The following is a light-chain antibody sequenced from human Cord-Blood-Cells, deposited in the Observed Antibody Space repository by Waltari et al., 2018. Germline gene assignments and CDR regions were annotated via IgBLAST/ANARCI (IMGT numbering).Light chain of an antibody. CDR2: EGS. CDR3: CSYAGSWV. Sequence: QSALHQPASVSGSPGQPITISCTGTSSDVGRSNLVSWYQQHPGKAPKLMIYEGSKRPSGVSNRFAGSKSGNTASLTISGLQAEDEADYYCCSYAGSWVFGGGTKLTVL. J-gene: IGLJ3*02. V-gene: IGLV2-23*01. CDR1: SSDVGRSNL.